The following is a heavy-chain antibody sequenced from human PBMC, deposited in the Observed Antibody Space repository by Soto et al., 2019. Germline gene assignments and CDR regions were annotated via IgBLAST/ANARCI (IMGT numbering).Heavy chain of an antibody. D-gene: IGHD3-3*01. CDR2: ISYDGSNK. Sequence: GGSLRLSCAASGFTFSSYGMHWVRQAPGKGLEWVAVISYDGSNKYYADSVKGRFTISRDNSKNTLYLQMNSLRAEDTAVYYCVRGRDPVFWTSYIGFLDYWGQGTPVTVSS. V-gene: IGHV3-30*03. CDR3: VRGRDPVFWTSYIGFLDY. J-gene: IGHJ4*02. CDR1: GFTFSSYG.